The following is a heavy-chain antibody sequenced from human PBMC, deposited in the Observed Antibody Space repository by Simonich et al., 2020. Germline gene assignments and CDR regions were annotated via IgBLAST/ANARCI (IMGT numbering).Heavy chain of an antibody. V-gene: IGHV4-34*01. D-gene: IGHD3-9*01. CDR1: GGSFSGYY. J-gene: IGHJ5*02. CDR2: INHSGST. CDR3: ARGGLVNYDILTGYHNWFDP. Sequence: QVQLQQWGAGLLKPSETLSLTCAVYGGSFSGYYWSWIRQPPGKGLEWIGEINHSGSTTYNPTLKIRGTISVDTAKNQFSLKLSSVTAADTAVYYCARGGLVNYDILTGYHNWFDPWGQGTLVTVSS.